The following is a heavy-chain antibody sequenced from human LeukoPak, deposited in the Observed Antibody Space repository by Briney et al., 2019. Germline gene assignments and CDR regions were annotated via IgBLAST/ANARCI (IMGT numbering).Heavy chain of an antibody. J-gene: IGHJ3*02. V-gene: IGHV4-59*01. CDR2: IYYSGST. CDR1: GGSISSYY. D-gene: IGHD3-10*01. CDR3: ARGYGSGSYYPHDAFDI. Sequence: PSETLSLTCTVSGGSISSYYWSWIRQPPGKGLEWIGYIYYSGSTNYNPSLKSRVTISVDTSKNQFSLKLSSVTAADTAVYYCARGYGSGSYYPHDAFDIWGQGTMVTVSS.